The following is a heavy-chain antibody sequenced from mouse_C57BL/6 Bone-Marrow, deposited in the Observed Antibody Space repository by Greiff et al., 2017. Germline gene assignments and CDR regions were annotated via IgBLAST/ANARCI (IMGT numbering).Heavy chain of an antibody. Sequence: VQLQQPGAELVKPGASVKLSCKASGYTFTNYWMHWVKQRPGQGLGWIGMMHPNGGSPDYNEKFKSEATLSVDKSSRTAYMELSSLTSEDSAVYYCARSYEYDDYTMDYGGQGTSVTVSS. CDR2: MHPNGGSP. J-gene: IGHJ4*01. CDR3: ARSYEYDDYTMDY. D-gene: IGHD2-4*01. CDR1: GYTFTNYW. V-gene: IGHV1-64*01.